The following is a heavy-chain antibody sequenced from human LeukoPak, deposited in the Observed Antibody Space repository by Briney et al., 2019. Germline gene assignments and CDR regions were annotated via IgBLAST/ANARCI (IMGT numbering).Heavy chain of an antibody. D-gene: IGHD3-10*01. CDR1: GGSISSDYW. J-gene: IGHJ3*02. CDR2: IHYSGTT. V-gene: IGHV4-4*02. Sequence: SGTLSFTCAVSGGSISSDYWWSWVRQPPGKGLEYIGEIHYSGTTNYNPSLKSRVTISLDKSKNQFSLNLNSVTAADTAVFYCARGSHDTIRGVLDIWGQGTMVTVSS. CDR3: ARGSHDTIRGVLDI.